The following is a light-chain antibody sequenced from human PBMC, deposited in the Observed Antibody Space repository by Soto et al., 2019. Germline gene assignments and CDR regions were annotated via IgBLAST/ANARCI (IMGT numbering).Light chain of an antibody. V-gene: IGLV2-14*01. CDR1: SVGASNY. CDR2: EVS. Sequence: QSVLIQPASVSGSPGQSITISCTGTSVGASNYVSWYQHHPHRAPKLLIYEVSYRPSGVSNRFSGSKSGNTASLTISGLQAEDEDDYYCSSYTSSNTLEVFGIGTKVTVL. CDR3: SSYTSSNTLEV. J-gene: IGLJ1*01.